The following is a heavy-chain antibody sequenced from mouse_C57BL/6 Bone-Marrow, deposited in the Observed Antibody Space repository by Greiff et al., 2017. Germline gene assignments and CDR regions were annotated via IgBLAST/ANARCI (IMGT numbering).Heavy chain of an antibody. Sequence: QVQLQQPGTELVKPGASVKLSCKASGYTFTSYWMHWVKQRPGQGLEWIGNINPSNGGTNYNEKFKSKATMTVDKSSSTAYMQLSSLTSEDTAVYYCARGGLRRRTDFDYWGQGNTLTVSS. V-gene: IGHV1-53*01. D-gene: IGHD2-4*01. J-gene: IGHJ2*01. CDR1: GYTFTSYW. CDR2: INPSNGGT. CDR3: ARGGLRRRTDFDY.